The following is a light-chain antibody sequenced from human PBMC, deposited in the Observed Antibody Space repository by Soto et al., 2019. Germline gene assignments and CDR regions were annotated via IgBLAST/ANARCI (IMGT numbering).Light chain of an antibody. V-gene: IGKV3-11*01. CDR2: DAS. J-gene: IGKJ1*01. Sequence: RSWLPGERAALSCRASQSVSSYLAWYQQKPGQAPRLLIYDASNRATGIPARFSGSGSGTDFTLTISSLQSEDFAVYYCQQRSSWPLTFGQGTKVDIK. CDR1: QSVSSY. CDR3: QQRSSWPLT.